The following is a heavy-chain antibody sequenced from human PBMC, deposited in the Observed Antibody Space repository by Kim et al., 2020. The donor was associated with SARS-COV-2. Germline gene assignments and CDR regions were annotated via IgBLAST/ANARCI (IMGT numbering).Heavy chain of an antibody. V-gene: IGHV4-31*02. CDR3: ARAPITMIVVVKAFDI. J-gene: IGHJ3*02. D-gene: IGHD3-22*01. Sequence: PSHRSRVNRSVDTSKNQFSLKLSSVTAADTAVYYCARAPITMIVVVKAFDIWGQGTMVTVSS.